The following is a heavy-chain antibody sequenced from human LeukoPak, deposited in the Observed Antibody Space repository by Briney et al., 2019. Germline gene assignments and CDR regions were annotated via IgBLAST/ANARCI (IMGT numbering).Heavy chain of an antibody. Sequence: PGGSLRLSCAASGFTFSSYVMSWVRQAPGQGLEWVSAISGSGGTTYFADSVKGRFTISRDNSKNTLYLQMNSLRAEDTAVYYCAKGRWPPYFDYWGQGTLVTVSS. D-gene: IGHD5-24*01. V-gene: IGHV3-23*01. CDR1: GFTFSSYV. CDR2: ISGSGGTT. CDR3: AKGRWPPYFDY. J-gene: IGHJ4*02.